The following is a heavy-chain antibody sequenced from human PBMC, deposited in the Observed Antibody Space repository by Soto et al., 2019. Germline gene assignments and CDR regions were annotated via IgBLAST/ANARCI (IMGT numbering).Heavy chain of an antibody. J-gene: IGHJ6*02. CDR2: ISYDGSNK. V-gene: IGHV3-30-3*01. D-gene: IGHD6-6*01. Sequence: GGSLILSCAASGFTFSSYAMHWVRQAPGKGLEWVAVISYDGSNKYYADSVKGRFTISRDNSKNTLYLQMNSLRAEDTAVYYCARDSSSSVYYYYGMDVWGQGTTVTVSS. CDR3: ARDSSSSVYYYYGMDV. CDR1: GFTFSSYA.